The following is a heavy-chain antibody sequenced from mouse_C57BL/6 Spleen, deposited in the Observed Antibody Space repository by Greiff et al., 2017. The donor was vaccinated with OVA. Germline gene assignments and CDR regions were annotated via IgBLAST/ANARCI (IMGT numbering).Heavy chain of an antibody. J-gene: IGHJ3*01. CDR2: ISYDGSN. CDR1: GYSITSGYY. D-gene: IGHD2-4*01. V-gene: IGHV3-6*01. Sequence: DVKLQESGPGLVKPSQSLSLTCSVTGYSITSGYYWNWIRQFPGNKLEWMGYISYDGSNNYNPSLKNRTSLTRDTSTNQSFLKLNSVTTEDTAKDCSAGEIYYDHAWFAYWGQGTLVTVSA. CDR3: AGEIYYDHAWFAY.